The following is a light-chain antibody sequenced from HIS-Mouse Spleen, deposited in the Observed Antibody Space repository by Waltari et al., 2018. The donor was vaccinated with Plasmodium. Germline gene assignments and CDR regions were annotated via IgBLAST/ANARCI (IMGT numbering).Light chain of an antibody. J-gene: IGLJ3*02. CDR1: ALPKQY. Sequence: SYELTQPPSVSVSPGQTARITCSVDALPKQYAYWYQQKTGQAPVLVIYKDSERPSGIPERFSGSSSGTTVTLTISGVQAEDEADYYCQSADSSGTPNWVFGGGTKLTVL. CDR3: QSADSSGTPNWV. V-gene: IGLV3-25*03. CDR2: KDS.